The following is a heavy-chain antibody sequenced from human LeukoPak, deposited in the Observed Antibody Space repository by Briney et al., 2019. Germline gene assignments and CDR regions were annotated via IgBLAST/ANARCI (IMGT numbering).Heavy chain of an antibody. CDR1: GYTFTSYY. CDR3: ARRYYDSSGYLQDAFDV. V-gene: IGHV1-46*01. CDR2: SNPSGGST. D-gene: IGHD3-22*01. Sequence: ASVKVSCKASGYTFTSYYMHWVRQAPGQGLGWMGISNPSGGSTSNAQKFQDRVTMTRDMSTSTVYMELSSLRSEDTAVYYCARRYYDSSGYLQDAFDVWGQGTMVTVSS. J-gene: IGHJ3*01.